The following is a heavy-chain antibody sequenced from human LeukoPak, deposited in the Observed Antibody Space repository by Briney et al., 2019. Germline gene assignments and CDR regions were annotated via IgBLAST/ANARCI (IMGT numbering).Heavy chain of an antibody. Sequence: PSETLSLTCTVSGGSISSSSYYWGWIRQPPGKGLEWIGSIYYSGSTYYNPSLKSRVTISVDTSKNQFSLKLSSVTAADTAVYYCARRGRPSHYSIKGGRGTWYYFDYWGQGTLVTVSS. CDR3: ARRGRPSHYSIKGGRGTWYYFDY. CDR1: GGSISSSSYY. V-gene: IGHV4-39*07. J-gene: IGHJ4*02. D-gene: IGHD1-26*01. CDR2: IYYSGST.